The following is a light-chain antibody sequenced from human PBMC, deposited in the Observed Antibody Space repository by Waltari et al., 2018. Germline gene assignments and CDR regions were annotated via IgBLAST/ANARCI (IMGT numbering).Light chain of an antibody. J-gene: IGLJ3*02. Sequence: QTVVTQEPSLSVSPGGTVTLTCALSSGSVSSTSFVSWYQQSPGQTPRTLVYKANIRSSVVPDRFSGSIFANKAALIITGAQADDESDYFCLVYMGSGIWVFGGGTKLTVL. CDR3: LVYMGSGIWV. V-gene: IGLV8-61*01. CDR2: KAN. CDR1: SGSVSSTSF.